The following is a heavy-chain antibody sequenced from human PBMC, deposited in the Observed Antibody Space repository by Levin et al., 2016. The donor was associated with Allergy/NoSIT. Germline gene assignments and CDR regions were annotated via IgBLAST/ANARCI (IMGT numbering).Heavy chain of an antibody. CDR1: GFSFDDYA. CDR3: AKDMHSSGWYEFDY. Sequence: SLKISCTISGFSFDDYAMHWVRQAPGKGLEWVSGINWNSDYIAYADSVKGRFTISRDNAKNSLYLQMNSLSPEDTALYYCAKDMHSSGWYEFDYWGQGTLVTVSS. CDR2: INWNSDYI. V-gene: IGHV3-9*01. J-gene: IGHJ4*02. D-gene: IGHD6-19*01.